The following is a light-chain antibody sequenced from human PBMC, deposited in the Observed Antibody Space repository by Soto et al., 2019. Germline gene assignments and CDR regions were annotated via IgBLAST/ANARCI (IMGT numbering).Light chain of an antibody. J-gene: IGKJ1*01. CDR3: QHYKSYPWT. CDR1: QSIDSW. Sequence: DIQMTQSPSTMSASVGDRVTITCRASQSIDSWLAWYQQKPGKAPKFLMYKASNLESGVPSRFRGSGSETEFTLTISSLQPDDFAIYYCQHYKSYPWTFGQGTKVELK. CDR2: KAS. V-gene: IGKV1-5*03.